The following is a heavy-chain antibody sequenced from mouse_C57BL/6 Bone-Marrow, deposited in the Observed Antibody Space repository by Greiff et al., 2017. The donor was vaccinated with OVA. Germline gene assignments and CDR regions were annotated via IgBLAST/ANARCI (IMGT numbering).Heavy chain of an antibody. CDR2: INPSSGYT. V-gene: IGHV1-7*01. D-gene: IGHD1-1*01. J-gene: IGHJ1*03. Sequence: QVQLQQSGAELAKPGASVKLSCKASGYTFTSYWMHWVKQRPGQGLEWIGYINPSSGYTKYNQKFKDKATLTADKSSSTAYMQLSSLTYGDSAVYYCANYYGSSYRYFDVWGTGTTVTVSS. CDR3: ANYYGSSYRYFDV. CDR1: GYTFTSYW.